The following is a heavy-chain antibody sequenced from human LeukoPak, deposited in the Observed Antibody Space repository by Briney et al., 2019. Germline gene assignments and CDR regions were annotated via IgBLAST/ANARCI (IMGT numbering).Heavy chain of an antibody. CDR2: MNSDGSSS. V-gene: IGHV3-74*01. Sequence: PGGSLRLSCAASGFTFSTHWMHWARQAPGKGLEWVSRMNSDGSSSSYADSVKGRFTISRDNAKNTLYLQMNSLRAEDTAVYYCARGRYSSSWSLSGMDVWGQGTTVTVSS. CDR3: ARGRYSSSWSLSGMDV. J-gene: IGHJ6*02. D-gene: IGHD6-13*01. CDR1: GFTFSTHW.